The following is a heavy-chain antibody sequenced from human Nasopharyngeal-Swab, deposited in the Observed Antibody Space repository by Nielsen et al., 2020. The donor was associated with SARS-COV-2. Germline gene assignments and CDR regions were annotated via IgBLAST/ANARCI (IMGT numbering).Heavy chain of an antibody. Sequence: GGSLRLSCAASGFTFSSYAMTWVRQAPGKGLEWVSIISGSGDTTYYADSVKDRFTISRDNSKNTLYLQTNSLRVEDTAVYYCAKEVDYCSSTSCHEPYFDYWGQGTLVTVSS. D-gene: IGHD2-2*01. CDR1: GFTFSSYA. J-gene: IGHJ4*02. V-gene: IGHV3-23*01. CDR3: AKEVDYCSSTSCHEPYFDY. CDR2: ISGSGDTT.